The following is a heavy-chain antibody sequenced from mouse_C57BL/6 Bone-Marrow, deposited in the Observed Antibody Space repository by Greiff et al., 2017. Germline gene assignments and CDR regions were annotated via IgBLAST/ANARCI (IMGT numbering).Heavy chain of an antibody. J-gene: IGHJ4*01. V-gene: IGHV1-15*01. Sequence: VQLQASGAELVRPGASVTLSCKASGYTFTDYEMHWVKQTPVHGLEWIGAIDPETGGTAYNQKFKGKAILTADKSSSTAYMELRSLTSEDSAVYYWTEHAMDYWGQGTSVTVSS. CDR3: TEHAMDY. CDR1: GYTFTDYE. CDR2: IDPETGGT.